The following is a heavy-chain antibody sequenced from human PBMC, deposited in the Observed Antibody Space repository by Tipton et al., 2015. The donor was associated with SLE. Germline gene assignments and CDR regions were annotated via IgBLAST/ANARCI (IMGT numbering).Heavy chain of an antibody. CDR3: ASFSGSYDAFDI. CDR1: GGSFSGYY. Sequence: TLSLTCTVYGGSFSGYYWSWIRQPPGKGLEWIGEINHSGSTNYNPSLKSRVTISVDTSKNQFSLKLSSVTAADTAVYYCASFSGSYDAFDIWGQGTMVTVSS. CDR2: INHSGST. J-gene: IGHJ3*02. D-gene: IGHD1-26*01. V-gene: IGHV4-34*09.